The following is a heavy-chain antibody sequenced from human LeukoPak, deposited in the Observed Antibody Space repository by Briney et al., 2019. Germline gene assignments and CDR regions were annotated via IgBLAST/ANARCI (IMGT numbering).Heavy chain of an antibody. J-gene: IGHJ4*02. D-gene: IGHD2-8*01. CDR3: AKEYCSNSVCHSLDY. V-gene: IGHV3-30*04. CDR1: GFTFRTYT. CDR2: ISYDGSNK. Sequence: GGSLRLPCAASGFTFRTYTIHWVRQAPGKGLEWVAVISYDGSNKYYADSVKGRFTFSRDNSKNTLYLQMNSLRAEDTAVYYCAKEYCSNSVCHSLDYWGQGTLVTVSS.